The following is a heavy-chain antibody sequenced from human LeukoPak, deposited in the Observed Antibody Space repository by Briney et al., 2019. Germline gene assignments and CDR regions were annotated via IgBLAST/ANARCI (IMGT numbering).Heavy chain of an antibody. Sequence: SETLSLTCTVSGGSISSTTYYWGWIRQPPGKGLEWIGSIYNSGSTYYNPSPRSRATISVDTSKNQFSLKLSSVTAADTAVYYCARQDYFDYWGQGTLVTVSS. CDR2: IYNSGST. J-gene: IGHJ4*02. CDR3: ARQDYFDY. V-gene: IGHV4-39*01. CDR1: GGSISSTTYY.